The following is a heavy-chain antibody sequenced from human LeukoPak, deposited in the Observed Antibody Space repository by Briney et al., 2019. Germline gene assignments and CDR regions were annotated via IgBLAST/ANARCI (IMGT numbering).Heavy chain of an antibody. J-gene: IGHJ5*02. V-gene: IGHV2-5*01. CDR3: AHRNIASSGTQNWFDP. CDR2: IYWNDDK. CDR1: GFSLSTGGVG. D-gene: IGHD6-13*01. Sequence: SGPTLVNPTQTLTLTCTFSGFSLSTGGVGVGWIRQPPGKALEWLALIYWNDDKRYSPSLKSRLTITKDTSKNQVVLTMTNMDPVDTATYYCAHRNIASSGTQNWFDPWGQGTLVTVSS.